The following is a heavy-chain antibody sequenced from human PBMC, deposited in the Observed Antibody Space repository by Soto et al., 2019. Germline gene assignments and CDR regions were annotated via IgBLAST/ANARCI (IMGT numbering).Heavy chain of an antibody. CDR2: IYYSGST. V-gene: IGHV4-59*01. D-gene: IGHD3-16*02. CDR1: GGSISSYY. Sequence: PSETLSLTCTVSGGSISSYYWSWIRQPPGKGLEWIGYIYYSGSTNYNPSLKSRVTISVDTSKNQFSLKLSSVTAADTAVYYCARDKSVDYDYVWGSYRNDAFDIWGQGTIVT. J-gene: IGHJ3*02. CDR3: ARDKSVDYDYVWGSYRNDAFDI.